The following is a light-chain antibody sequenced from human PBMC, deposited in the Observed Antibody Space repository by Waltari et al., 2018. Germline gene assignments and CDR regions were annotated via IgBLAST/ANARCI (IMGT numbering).Light chain of an antibody. CDR2: GSS. Sequence: DIQMTQSPSSLSASVGDRVTISCRASQSISTYLNRYQQKPGTAPKLLIYGSSRLQRGAPSRLSGGGSETDVTLTITSLQPDDFATYYCQQSYTFPYSFGQGTKLEI. CDR3: QQSYTFPYS. J-gene: IGKJ2*03. CDR1: QSISTY. V-gene: IGKV1-39*01.